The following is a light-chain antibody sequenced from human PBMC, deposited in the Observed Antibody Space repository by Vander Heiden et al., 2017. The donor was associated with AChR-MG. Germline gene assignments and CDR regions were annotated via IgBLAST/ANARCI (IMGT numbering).Light chain of an antibody. CDR2: KTS. J-gene: IGKJ4*01. Sequence: DIQMTQSPSTLSASVGDRVNITCRASQSIGDWLAWYQQQAGGAPKLLIFKTSSLQSGVPSRFSGSGSGTEFTLTISGVQPEDVETYYCQQYKDYCTFGGGTKVESK. CDR1: QSIGDW. V-gene: IGKV1-5*03. CDR3: QQYKDYCT.